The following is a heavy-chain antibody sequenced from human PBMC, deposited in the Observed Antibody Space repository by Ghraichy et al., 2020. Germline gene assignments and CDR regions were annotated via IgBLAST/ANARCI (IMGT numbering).Heavy chain of an antibody. D-gene: IGHD3-16*02. J-gene: IGHJ6*02. Sequence: ASVKVSCKASGYTFTGYYMHWVRQAPGQGLEWMGWINPNSGGTNYAQKFQGWVTMTRDTSISTAYMELSRLRSDDTAVYYCARGVWGSYRYSPYYYYYGMDVWGQGTTVTVSS. CDR3: ARGVWGSYRYSPYYYYYGMDV. CDR2: INPNSGGT. V-gene: IGHV1-2*04. CDR1: GYTFTGYY.